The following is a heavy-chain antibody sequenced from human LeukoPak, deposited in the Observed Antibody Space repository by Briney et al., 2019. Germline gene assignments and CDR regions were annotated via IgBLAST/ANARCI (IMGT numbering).Heavy chain of an antibody. V-gene: IGHV3-33*01. CDR3: ARVTLGELSLPDY. J-gene: IGHJ4*02. CDR2: IWYDGSNK. CDR1: GFTFSSYG. D-gene: IGHD3-16*02. Sequence: PGRSLGLSCAASGFTFSSYGMHWVRQAPGKGLEWVAVIWYDGSNKYYADSVKGRFTISRDNSKNTLYLQMNSLRAEDTAVYYCARVTLGELSLPDYWGQGTLVTVSS.